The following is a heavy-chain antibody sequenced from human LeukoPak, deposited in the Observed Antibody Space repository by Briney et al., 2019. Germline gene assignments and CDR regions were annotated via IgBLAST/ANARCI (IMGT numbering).Heavy chain of an antibody. Sequence: ASVKVSCKASGYTFTGYYMHWVRQAPGQGLEWMGWINPNSGGTNYAQKFQGRVTMTRDTSISTAYMELSRLRSDDTAVYYCARNRYCSGGSSRYFDYWGQGTLVTVSS. CDR3: ARNRYCSGGSSRYFDY. V-gene: IGHV1-2*02. D-gene: IGHD2-15*01. CDR1: GYTFTGYY. J-gene: IGHJ4*02. CDR2: INPNSGGT.